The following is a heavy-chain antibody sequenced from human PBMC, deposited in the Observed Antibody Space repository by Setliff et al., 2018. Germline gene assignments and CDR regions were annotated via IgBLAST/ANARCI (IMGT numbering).Heavy chain of an antibody. Sequence: PGESLKISCAASEFTFSSYSMNWVRQAPGKGLEWVSYISSASRTIHYADAVKGRFTISRDNAMNSLYLQMNSLRAEDTAVYYCARQRYYDTSGKAFDIWGQGTMVTVSS. J-gene: IGHJ3*02. CDR2: ISSASRTI. V-gene: IGHV3-48*01. CDR3: ARQRYYDTSGKAFDI. D-gene: IGHD3-22*01. CDR1: EFTFSSYS.